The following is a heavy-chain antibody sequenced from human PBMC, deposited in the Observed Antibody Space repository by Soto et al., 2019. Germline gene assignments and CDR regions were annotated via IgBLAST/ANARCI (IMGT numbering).Heavy chain of an antibody. D-gene: IGHD1-26*01. CDR3: AKDRNAHSGSYPIFFDY. CDR1: GFTFSSYA. CDR2: ISGSGGST. Sequence: GGSLRLSCAASGFTFSSYAMSWVRQAPGKGLEWVSAISGSGGSTYYADSVKGRFTISRDNSKNTLYLQMNSLRAEDTAVYYCAKDRNAHSGSYPIFFDYWGQGTLVTVSS. J-gene: IGHJ4*02. V-gene: IGHV3-23*01.